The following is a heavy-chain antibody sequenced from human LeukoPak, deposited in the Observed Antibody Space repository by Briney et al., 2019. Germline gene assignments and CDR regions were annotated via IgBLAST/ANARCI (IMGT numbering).Heavy chain of an antibody. CDR3: ARSGRGGAFAM. D-gene: IGHD1-26*01. Sequence: SGGSLRLSCAGSGFTLNTYWMHWVRQGPGKGLVWVSRIYSDGGRTNYADSVKGRFTISGDTAKNTLYLQMNSLRAEDTAVYYCARSGRGGAFAMWGQGTMVTVSS. CDR2: IYSDGGRT. V-gene: IGHV3-74*01. CDR1: GFTLNTYW. J-gene: IGHJ3*02.